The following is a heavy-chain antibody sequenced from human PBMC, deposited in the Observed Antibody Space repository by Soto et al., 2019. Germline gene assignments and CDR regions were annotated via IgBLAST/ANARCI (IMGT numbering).Heavy chain of an antibody. CDR2: IDTSGST. Sequence: SETLSLTCTGSGGSISNYYCNLIRQPAGKGLEWIGRIDTSGSTNYNPSLKSRVTMSVDTSKQEFSLKLSSVTAADTALYYCARGGQDFLRAPFDYWRRGVLIAVSS. V-gene: IGHV4-4*07. CDR3: ARGGQDFLRAPFDY. CDR1: GGSISNYY. J-gene: IGHJ4*02. D-gene: IGHD3-3*01.